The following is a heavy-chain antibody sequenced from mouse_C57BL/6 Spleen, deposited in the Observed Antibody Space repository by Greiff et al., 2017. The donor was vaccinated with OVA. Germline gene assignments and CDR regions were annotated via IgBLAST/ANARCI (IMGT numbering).Heavy chain of an antibody. D-gene: IGHD1-1*01. CDR2: ISSGGSYT. CDR3: ARQDYGSSYGGYFDY. J-gene: IGHJ2*01. CDR1: GFTFSSYG. V-gene: IGHV5-6*01. Sequence: EVKLMESGGDLVKPGGSLKLSCAASGFTFSSYGMSWVRQTPDKRLEWVATISSGGSYTYYPDSVKGRFTISRDNAKNTLYLQMSSLKSEDTAMYYCARQDYGSSYGGYFDYWGQGTTLTVSS.